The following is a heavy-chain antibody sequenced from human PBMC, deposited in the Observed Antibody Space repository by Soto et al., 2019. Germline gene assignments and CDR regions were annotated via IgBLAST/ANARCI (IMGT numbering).Heavy chain of an antibody. Sequence: QVQLVQSGAEVKKPGSSVKVSCKASGGTFSSYAISWVRLAPGQGLEWMGGIIPIFGTANYAQKFQGRVTITADESTSTAYMELSSLRSEDTAVYYCARGFPMVVAATRGYYYGMDVWGQGTTVTVSS. CDR2: IIPIFGTA. J-gene: IGHJ6*02. CDR1: GGTFSSYA. CDR3: ARGFPMVVAATRGYYYGMDV. V-gene: IGHV1-69*01. D-gene: IGHD2-15*01.